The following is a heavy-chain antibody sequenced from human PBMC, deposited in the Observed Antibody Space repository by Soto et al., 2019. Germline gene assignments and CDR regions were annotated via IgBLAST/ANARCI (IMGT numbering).Heavy chain of an antibody. Sequence: ASVKVSCKASGYSFTSYGISWVRQAPGQGLEWMGWISGYNDNTNYAQKFQGRVTMTTDTSTSTAYMELGSLRSDDTAGYYCAREGGRAYSSSWQYYYYAFDVWGQGTTVTVSS. D-gene: IGHD6-13*01. V-gene: IGHV1-18*01. J-gene: IGHJ6*02. CDR1: GYSFTSYG. CDR2: ISGYNDNT. CDR3: AREGGRAYSSSWQYYYYAFDV.